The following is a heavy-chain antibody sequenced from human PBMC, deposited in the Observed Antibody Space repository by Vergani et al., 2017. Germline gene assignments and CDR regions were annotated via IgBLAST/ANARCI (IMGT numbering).Heavy chain of an antibody. CDR3: AKAHSSGWYYFDY. CDR2: ISYDGGNK. V-gene: IGHV3-30*13. Sequence: QVQLVESGGGVVQPGRSLRLSCAASGFTFSSYGIHWVRQAPGKGLEWVAVISYDGGNKHYADSVKGRFTISSDNSKNRLYLQMNSLRADDTAVYYCAKAHSSGWYYFDYCGQGTLVTVSA. D-gene: IGHD6-19*01. J-gene: IGHJ4*02. CDR1: GFTFSSYG.